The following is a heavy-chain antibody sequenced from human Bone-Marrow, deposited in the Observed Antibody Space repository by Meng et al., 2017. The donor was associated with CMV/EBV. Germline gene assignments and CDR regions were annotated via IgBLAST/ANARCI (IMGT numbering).Heavy chain of an antibody. CDR2: ISSSSSYI. D-gene: IGHD2-8*01. V-gene: IGHV3-21*01. CDR3: AREGFLDIVLMVYAPVYFDY. J-gene: IGHJ4*02. CDR1: GFTVSGYY. Sequence: GESLKISCAASGFTVSGYYMSWVRQAPGKGLEWVSSISSSSSYIYYADSVKGRFTISRDNAKNSLYLQMNSLRAEDTAVYYCAREGFLDIVLMVYAPVYFDYWGQGTLVTVAS.